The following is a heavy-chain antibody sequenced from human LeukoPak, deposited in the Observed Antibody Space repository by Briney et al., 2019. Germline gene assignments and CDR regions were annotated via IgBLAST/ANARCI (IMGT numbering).Heavy chain of an antibody. J-gene: IGHJ4*02. Sequence: GGSLRLSCAASGFTFSSYSMNWVRQAPGKGLEWVSSISSSSSYIYYADSVKGRFTISRDNAKNSLYLQMNSLGAEDTAVYYCARGGTYSSSSGDYWGQGTLVTVSS. V-gene: IGHV3-21*01. D-gene: IGHD6-13*01. CDR3: ARGGTYSSSSGDY. CDR1: GFTFSSYS. CDR2: ISSSSSYI.